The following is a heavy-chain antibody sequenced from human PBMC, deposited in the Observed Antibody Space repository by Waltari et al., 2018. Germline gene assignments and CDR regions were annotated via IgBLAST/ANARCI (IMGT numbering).Heavy chain of an antibody. V-gene: IGHV1-69*01. CDR3: ARSAFLEWLLAWFDP. CDR2: INPIFGTA. CDR1: GYTFTSYD. Sequence: QVQLVQSGAEVKKPGASVKVSCKASGYTFTSYDLNWVRQAPGQGLEWMGGINPIFGTANDAQKFQGRVTITADESTSTAYMELSSLRSEDTAVYYCARSAFLEWLLAWFDPWGQGTLVTVSS. J-gene: IGHJ5*02. D-gene: IGHD3-3*01.